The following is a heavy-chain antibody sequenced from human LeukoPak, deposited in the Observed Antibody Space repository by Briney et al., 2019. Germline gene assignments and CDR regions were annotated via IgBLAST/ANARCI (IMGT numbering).Heavy chain of an antibody. J-gene: IGHJ4*02. V-gene: IGHV3-23*01. CDR2: ISGSGGST. Sequence: GGSLRFSCAASGFTFSSYAMSWVRQAPGKGLEWVSAISGSGGSTYYADSVKGRFTISRDNSKNTLYLQMNSLRAEDTAVYYCAKTPRTTVGLSYFDYWGQGTLVTVSS. D-gene: IGHD4-23*01. CDR3: AKTPRTTVGLSYFDY. CDR1: GFTFSSYA.